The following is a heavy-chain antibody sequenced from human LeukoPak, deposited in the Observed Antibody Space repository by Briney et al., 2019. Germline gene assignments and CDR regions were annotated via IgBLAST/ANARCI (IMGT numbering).Heavy chain of an antibody. J-gene: IGHJ3*02. V-gene: IGHV1-69*06. Sequence: ASVKVSCKASGGTFSSYAISWVRQAPGQGLEWMGGIIPIFGTANYAQKFQGRVTITADKSTSTAYMELSSLRPEDTAVYYCARDYPIYDYVWGSYRYDAFDIWGQGTMVTVSS. D-gene: IGHD3-16*02. CDR1: GGTFSSYA. CDR3: ARDYPIYDYVWGSYRYDAFDI. CDR2: IIPIFGTA.